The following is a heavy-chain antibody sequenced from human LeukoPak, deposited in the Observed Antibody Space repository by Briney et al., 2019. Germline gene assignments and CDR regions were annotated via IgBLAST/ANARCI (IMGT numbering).Heavy chain of an antibody. V-gene: IGHV1-69*13. CDR1: GGTFSSYA. J-gene: IGHJ5*02. D-gene: IGHD6-13*01. CDR2: IIPIFGTA. Sequence: SVKVSCKASGGTFSSYAISWVRRAPGQGLEWMGGIIPIFGTANYAQKFQGRVTITADESTSTAYMELSSLRSEDTAVYYCARDIRIAAAGTGWFDPWGQGTLVTVSS. CDR3: ARDIRIAAAGTGWFDP.